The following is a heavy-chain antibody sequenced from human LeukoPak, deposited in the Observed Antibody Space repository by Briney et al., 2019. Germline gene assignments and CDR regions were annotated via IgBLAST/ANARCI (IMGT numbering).Heavy chain of an antibody. CDR1: GGTFSSYA. CDR3: ARDPFGYFDY. D-gene: IGHD3-10*01. J-gene: IGHJ4*02. Sequence: GASVKVSCKASGGTFSSYAISWVRQAPGQGLEWMGRIIPILGIANYAQKFQGRVTITADRSTSTAYMELSSLRSEDTAVYYCARDPFGYFDYWGQGTLVTVSS. CDR2: IIPILGIA. V-gene: IGHV1-69*04.